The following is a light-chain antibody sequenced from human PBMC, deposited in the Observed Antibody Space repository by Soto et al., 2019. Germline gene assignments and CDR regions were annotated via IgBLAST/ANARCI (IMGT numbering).Light chain of an antibody. V-gene: IGKV3-15*01. Sequence: EIVLTQSPATLSLSPGERATLSCRASQSVSNYLAWYQQKPGQAPSLLIYGASTRATGIPARFSGSESGTEFTLTISSLQSEDFAVYYCQQYNNWPSITFGQGTRLEI. CDR1: QSVSNY. CDR3: QQYNNWPSIT. J-gene: IGKJ5*01. CDR2: GAS.